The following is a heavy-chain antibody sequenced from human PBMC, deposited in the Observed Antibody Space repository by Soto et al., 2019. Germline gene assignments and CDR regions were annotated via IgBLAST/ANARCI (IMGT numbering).Heavy chain of an antibody. V-gene: IGHV3-11*06. CDR1: GFTFSDYY. J-gene: IGHJ4*02. CDR2: ISSSSSYT. Sequence: QVQLVESGGGLVKPGGSLRLSCAASGFTFSDYYMSWLRQAPGKGLEWVSYISSSSSYTNYADSVKGRFTISRDNAKNSLYLQMNSLRAEDTAVYYWARADLMITFGGVIDWGQGTLGTVAS. D-gene: IGHD3-16*02. CDR3: ARADLMITFGGVID.